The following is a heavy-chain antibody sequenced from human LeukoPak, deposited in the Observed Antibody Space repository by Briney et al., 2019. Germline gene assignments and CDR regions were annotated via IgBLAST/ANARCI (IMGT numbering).Heavy chain of an antibody. V-gene: IGHV1-18*01. J-gene: IGHJ4*02. CDR3: ARDYTSSSPSGY. Sequence: ASVTVSCKASGYTFTSYGISWVRQAPGQRLEWMGWISAYNGNTNYAQKLQGRVTMTTDTSTSTAYMELRSLRSDDTAVYYCARDYTSSSPSGYWGQGTLVTVSS. D-gene: IGHD6-6*01. CDR1: GYTFTSYG. CDR2: ISAYNGNT.